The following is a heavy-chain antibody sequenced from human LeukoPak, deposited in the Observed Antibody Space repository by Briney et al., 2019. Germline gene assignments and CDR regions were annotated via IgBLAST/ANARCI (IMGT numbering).Heavy chain of an antibody. CDR2: IRNKADGYNT. CDR1: GFTFSDHY. J-gene: IGHJ4*02. V-gene: IGHV3-72*01. CDR3: GDLGSAGTDH. D-gene: IGHD3-10*01. Sequence: QPGGSLRLSCAASGFTFSDHYMDWVRQAPGQGLEWVGLIRNKADGYNTIYAALVKGRFTISRDDSKNSVYLQMDSLKTEDTAVYYCGDLGSAGTDHWGQGTLVTVSS.